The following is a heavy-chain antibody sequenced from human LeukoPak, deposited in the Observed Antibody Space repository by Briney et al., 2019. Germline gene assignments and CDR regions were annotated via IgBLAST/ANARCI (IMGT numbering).Heavy chain of an antibody. CDR1: GYTFTSYG. J-gene: IGHJ4*02. CDR2: ISAYNGNT. D-gene: IGHD3-10*01. Sequence: ASVKVSCKASGYTFTSYGISWVRQAPGQGLEWMGWISAYNGNTNYAQKLQGRVTMTTDTSASTAYMELSSLRSEDTAVYYCARDRRRNYYGSGSYQLPDYWGQGTLVTVSS. CDR3: ARDRRRNYYGSGSYQLPDY. V-gene: IGHV1-18*01.